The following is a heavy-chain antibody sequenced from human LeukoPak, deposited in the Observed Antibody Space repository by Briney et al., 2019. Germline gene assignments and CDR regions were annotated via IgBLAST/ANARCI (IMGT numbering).Heavy chain of an antibody. CDR2: IYYSGST. J-gene: IGHJ5*02. D-gene: IGHD6-13*01. CDR3: ATCSSSWYVPGWFDP. Sequence: SETLSLTCTVSGGSISSSSYYWGWIRQPPGKGLEWIRSIYYSGSTYYNPSLKSRVTISVDTSKNQFSLKLSSVTAADTAVYYCATCSSSWYVPGWFDPWGQGTLVTVSS. CDR1: GGSISSSSYY. V-gene: IGHV4-39*01.